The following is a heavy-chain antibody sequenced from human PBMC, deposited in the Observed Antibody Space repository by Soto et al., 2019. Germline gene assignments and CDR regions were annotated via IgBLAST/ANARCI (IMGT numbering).Heavy chain of an antibody. D-gene: IGHD5-12*01. Sequence: QVQLVESGGGVVQPGRSLRLSCAASGFTFSSYGMHWVRQAPGMGLEWVALVWYDGGNKYYADSVKGRFTISRDNSKNTLYLQMNSLLDEDTAVYYCVRAAGYSGNDYVYYYGMDVWGQGTTVTVSS. V-gene: IGHV3-33*01. J-gene: IGHJ6*02. CDR2: VWYDGGNK. CDR1: GFTFSSYG. CDR3: VRAAGYSGNDYVYYYGMDV.